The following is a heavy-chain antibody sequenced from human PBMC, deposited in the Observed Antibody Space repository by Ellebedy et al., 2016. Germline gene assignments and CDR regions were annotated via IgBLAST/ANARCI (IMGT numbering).Heavy chain of an antibody. CDR3: AKEGEQWLVLDSGYYYGMDV. V-gene: IGHV3-30*18. J-gene: IGHJ6*02. CDR2: ISYDGYNK. Sequence: GGSLRLSCAASGFTFRSYGMHWVRQAPGKGLEWVAIISYDGYNKYYSDSVKGRFTISRDNSGNTLFLQMNSLRLEDKAVYYCAKEGEQWLVLDSGYYYGMDVWGRGTTVTVSS. D-gene: IGHD6-19*01. CDR1: GFTFRSYG.